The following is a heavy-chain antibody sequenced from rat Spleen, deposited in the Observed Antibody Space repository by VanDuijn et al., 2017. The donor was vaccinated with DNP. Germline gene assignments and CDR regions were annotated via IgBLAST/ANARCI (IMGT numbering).Heavy chain of an antibody. D-gene: IGHD1-11*01. CDR3: ATLTTEGIDLAY. V-gene: IGHV5S13*01. J-gene: IGHJ3*01. CDR2: ISTSGGST. CDR1: GFTFSNYD. Sequence: EVQLVESGGGLVQPGRSLKLSCAASGFTFSNYDMAWVRQAPNKGLEWVATISTSGGSTYYRDSVRGRFTLSRDNAKNTQYLQMDSLRSEDTATYYCATLTTEGIDLAYWGQGTLVTVSS.